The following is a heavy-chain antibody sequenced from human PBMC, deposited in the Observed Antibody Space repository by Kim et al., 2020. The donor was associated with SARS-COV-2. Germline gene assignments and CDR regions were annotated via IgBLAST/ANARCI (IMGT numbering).Heavy chain of an antibody. CDR3: SRDVSSINCDLGY. V-gene: IGHV1-2*02. Sequence: ASVKVSCKASGYPFIGYYLHWVRQAPGRGLEWMGWINPHTGGTVYAQRCQGRVTRTRDTSTGTACMELGSVGYDDTAIYYCSRDVSSINCDLGYWGQGSL. CDR1: GYPFIGYY. D-gene: IGHD6-13*01. CDR2: INPHTGGT. J-gene: IGHJ4*02.